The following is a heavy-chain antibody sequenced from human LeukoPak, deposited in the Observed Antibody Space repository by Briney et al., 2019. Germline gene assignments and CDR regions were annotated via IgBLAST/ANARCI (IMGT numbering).Heavy chain of an antibody. D-gene: IGHD2-15*01. J-gene: IGHJ4*02. CDR3: ARKYCRGGSCYWGFDY. CDR1: GFTFSSYS. CDR2: ISSSSDYI. Sequence: KPGGSLRLSCAASGFTFSSYSMNWVRQAPGEGLEWVSSISSSSDYIYYADSVKGRFTISRDNAKNSLYLQMNTLRAEDRAVYYCARKYCRGGSCYWGFDYWGQGTLVTVSS. V-gene: IGHV3-21*01.